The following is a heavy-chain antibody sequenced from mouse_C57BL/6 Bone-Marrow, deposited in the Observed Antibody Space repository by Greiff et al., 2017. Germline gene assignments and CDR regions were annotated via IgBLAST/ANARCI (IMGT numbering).Heavy chain of an antibody. V-gene: IGHV5-12*01. J-gene: IGHJ3*01. CDR2: ISNGGGST. D-gene: IGHD1-1*01. CDR1: GFTFSDYY. CDR3: ARSAGSSYTWFAY. Sequence: DVKLVESGGGLVQPGGSLKLSCAASGFTFSDYYMYWVRQTPEKRLAWVAYISNGGGSTYYPDTVKGRFTISRDNAKNTLYLQMSRLKSEDTAMYYCARSAGSSYTWFAYWGQGTLVTVSA.